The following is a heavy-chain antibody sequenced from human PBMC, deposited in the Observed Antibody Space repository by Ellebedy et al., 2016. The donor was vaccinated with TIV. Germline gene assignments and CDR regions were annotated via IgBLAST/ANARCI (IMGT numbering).Heavy chain of an antibody. Sequence: SETLSLXCTVSGGSISSYYWSWIRQPAGKGLEWIGRIYTSGSTNYNPSLKSRVTMSVDTSKNQFSLKLSSVTAADTAVYYCARDKRRTQQLESWGQGTLVTVSS. V-gene: IGHV4-4*07. CDR1: GGSISSYY. D-gene: IGHD6-13*01. CDR2: IYTSGST. J-gene: IGHJ4*02. CDR3: ARDKRRTQQLES.